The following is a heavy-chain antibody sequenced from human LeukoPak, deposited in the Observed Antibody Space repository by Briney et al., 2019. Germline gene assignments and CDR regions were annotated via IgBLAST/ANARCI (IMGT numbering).Heavy chain of an antibody. CDR2: ISSSGSTI. CDR1: GFTFSDYY. CDR3: ARDSPDGGYYYDSSADY. V-gene: IGHV3-11*04. Sequence: PGGSLRLSCAASGFTFSDYYMSWIRQAPGKGLEWVSYISSSGSTIYYADSMKGRFTISRDNAKNSLYLQMNSLRAEDTAVYYCARDSPDGGYYYDSSADYWGQGTLVTVSS. D-gene: IGHD3-22*01. J-gene: IGHJ4*02.